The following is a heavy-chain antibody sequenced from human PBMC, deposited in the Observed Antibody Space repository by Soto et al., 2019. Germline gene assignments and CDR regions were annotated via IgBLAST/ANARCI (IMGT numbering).Heavy chain of an antibody. D-gene: IGHD3-22*01. Sequence: EVQLAESGGGLVQPGGSLRLSCAASGFTFSSYWMHWVRQAPGKGLVWVSRINSDGSSTSYADSVKGRFTISRDNAKNTLYLQMNSLRAEDTAVYYCARDRVTMIVVNGMDVWGQGTTVTVSS. J-gene: IGHJ6*02. CDR1: GFTFSSYW. CDR3: ARDRVTMIVVNGMDV. CDR2: INSDGSST. V-gene: IGHV3-74*01.